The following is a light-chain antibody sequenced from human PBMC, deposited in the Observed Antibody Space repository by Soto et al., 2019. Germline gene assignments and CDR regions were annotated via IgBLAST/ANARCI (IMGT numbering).Light chain of an antibody. CDR2: GNN. J-gene: IGLJ2*01. CDR3: SSYAGSNNKV. CDR1: SSNIGAGYD. V-gene: IGLV1-40*01. Sequence: QTVVTQPPSVSGAPGQRVTISCTGSSSNIGAGYDVNWYQQLPGTAPKLLIYGNNNRPSGVPDRFSGSKSGTSASLAITGLQAEDEADYYCSSYAGSNNKVFGGGTKLTVL.